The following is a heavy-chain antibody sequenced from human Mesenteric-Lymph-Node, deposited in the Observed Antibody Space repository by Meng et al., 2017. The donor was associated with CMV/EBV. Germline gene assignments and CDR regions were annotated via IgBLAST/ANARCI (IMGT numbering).Heavy chain of an antibody. V-gene: IGHV3-21*01. D-gene: IGHD6-13*01. J-gene: IGHJ4*02. CDR1: GFTFDVYA. CDR2: IRGSSDYT. CDR3: ARSVTASGSTSAY. Sequence: GESLKISCAASGFTFDVYAMHWVRQAPGKGLEWVSSIRGSSDYTDYADSMKGRITIFRDNAKNSLYLQLNSLRAEDTAVYYCARSVTASGSTSAYWGQGTLVTVSS.